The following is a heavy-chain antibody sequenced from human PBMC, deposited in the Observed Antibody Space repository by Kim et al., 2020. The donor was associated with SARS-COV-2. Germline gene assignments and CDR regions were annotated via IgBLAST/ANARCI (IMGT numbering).Heavy chain of an antibody. Sequence: SETLSLTCAVYGGSFSGYYWSWIRQPPGKGLEWIGEINHSGSTNYNPSLKSRVTISVDTSKNQFSLKLSSVTAADTAVYYCARGLRFLEWLSYTTRLDVWGQGTTVTVSS. CDR2: INHSGST. J-gene: IGHJ6*02. V-gene: IGHV4-34*01. CDR1: GGSFSGYY. D-gene: IGHD3-3*01. CDR3: ARGLRFLEWLSYTTRLDV.